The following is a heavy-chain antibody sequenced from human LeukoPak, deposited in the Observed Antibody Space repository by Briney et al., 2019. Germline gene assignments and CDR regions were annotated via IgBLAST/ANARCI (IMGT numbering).Heavy chain of an antibody. D-gene: IGHD4-17*01. CDR2: IYYSGST. CDR1: GDSISDYY. CDR3: ARLNTDYGDGYDYYLDV. V-gene: IGHV4-59*01. J-gene: IGHJ6*03. Sequence: PSETLSLTCVVSGDSISDYYWTWIRQPPRKGLEWLGYIYYSGSTSYNPSLESRITMSVDTSKNQFSLKLTSVTAADTADYYCARLNTDYGDGYDYYLDVWGKGTTVTVSS.